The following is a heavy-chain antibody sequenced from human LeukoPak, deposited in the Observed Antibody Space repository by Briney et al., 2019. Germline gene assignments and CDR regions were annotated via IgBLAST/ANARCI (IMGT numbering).Heavy chain of an antibody. CDR1: GFTFSSYA. CDR3: AKDDISGYYYLYYFEY. CDR2: ISGSGGST. J-gene: IGHJ4*02. Sequence: GGSLRLSCAASGFTFSSYAMSWVRQAPGKGLEGVSAISGSGGSTYYADSVKGRFTISRDNSKNTLYLQMNSLRAEDTAVYYCAKDDISGYYYLYYFEYWGQGTLVTVSS. V-gene: IGHV3-23*01. D-gene: IGHD3-22*01.